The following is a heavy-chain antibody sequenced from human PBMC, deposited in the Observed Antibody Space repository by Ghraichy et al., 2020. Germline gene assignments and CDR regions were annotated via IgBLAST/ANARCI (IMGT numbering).Heavy chain of an antibody. CDR3: ARGGTFYDSSGYYPYYYYGMDV. J-gene: IGHJ6*02. CDR1: GYTFTGYY. D-gene: IGHD3-22*01. V-gene: IGHV1-2*02. Sequence: ASVKVSCKASGYTFTGYYMHWVRQAPGQGLEWMGWINPNSGGTNYAQKFQGRVTMTRDTSISTAYMELSRLRSDDTAVYYCARGGTFYDSSGYYPYYYYGMDVWGQGTTVTVSS. CDR2: INPNSGGT.